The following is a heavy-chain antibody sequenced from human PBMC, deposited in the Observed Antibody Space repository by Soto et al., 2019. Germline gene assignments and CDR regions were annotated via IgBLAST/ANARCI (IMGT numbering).Heavy chain of an antibody. CDR3: ARRILGNWFDP. CDR2: IYYSGST. V-gene: IGHV4-39*01. CDR1: GGSISSSSYY. Sequence: QLQLQESGPGLVKPSETLSLTCTVSGGSISSSSYYWGWIRQPPGKGLEWIGSIYYSGSTYYNPSLKSRVTISVDTSKNQFSLKLSSVTAADTAVYYCARRILGNWFDPWGQGTLVTVSS. J-gene: IGHJ5*02.